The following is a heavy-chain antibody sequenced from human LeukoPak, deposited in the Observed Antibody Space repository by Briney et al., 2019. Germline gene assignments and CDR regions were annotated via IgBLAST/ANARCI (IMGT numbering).Heavy chain of an antibody. CDR1: GGTFSSYA. Sequence: SVKVSCKASGGTFSSYAISWVRQAPGQGLEWMGGIIPILGTANYAQKFQGRVTITADESTSTAYMELSSLRSEDTAVYYCARGPLDGGSAAGDDCWGQGTLVTVSS. V-gene: IGHV1-69*13. CDR2: IIPILGTA. J-gene: IGHJ4*02. D-gene: IGHD6-13*01. CDR3: ARGPLDGGSAAGDDC.